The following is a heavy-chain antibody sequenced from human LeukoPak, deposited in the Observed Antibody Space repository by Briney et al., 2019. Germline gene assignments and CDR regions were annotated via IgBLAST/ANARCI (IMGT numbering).Heavy chain of an antibody. CDR3: APSTLFGEQVFDY. CDR2: IGGSGVST. J-gene: IGHJ4*02. Sequence: GGSLRLSCAASGFTFSSYRMNWVRQAAGKGREWVSAIGGSGVSTYYAESVKGRFTISRDNSKNTLYLQMSSLRAEDTAVYYCAPSTLFGEQVFDYWGQGTLVTVSS. D-gene: IGHD3-10*01. CDR1: GFTFSSYR. V-gene: IGHV3-23*01.